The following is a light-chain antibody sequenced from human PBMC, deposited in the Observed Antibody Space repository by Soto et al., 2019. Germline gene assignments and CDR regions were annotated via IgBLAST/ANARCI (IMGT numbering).Light chain of an antibody. CDR2: DAS. V-gene: IGKV3-11*01. J-gene: IGKJ4*01. CDR1: QTVSGD. Sequence: EIVLTQSPATLSLSPGERATLSCRASQTVSGDLAWYHHKPGQAPRLLIYDASNRDTGIPARFSGSGSGTDFTLTISRLEPEDFEVYYCQQRSNWPLTFGEGTKVDIK. CDR3: QQRSNWPLT.